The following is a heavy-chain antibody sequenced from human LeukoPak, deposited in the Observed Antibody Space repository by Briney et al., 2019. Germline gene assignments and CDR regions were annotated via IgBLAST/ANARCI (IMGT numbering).Heavy chain of an antibody. CDR2: TYYRSKWYN. V-gene: IGHV6-1*01. CDR1: GDSVSSNNGA. CDR3: VRYVGTTGWQTYDF. D-gene: IGHD3-9*01. J-gene: IGHJ4*02. Sequence: SQTLSLTCAISGDSVSSNNGAWNWIRQSPSRGLEWLGRTYYRSKWYNDYAGSLMSGITISQDTSKNQFSLQVYSLNPEEPAFYYCVRYVGTTGWQTYDFSSQGTLVTV.